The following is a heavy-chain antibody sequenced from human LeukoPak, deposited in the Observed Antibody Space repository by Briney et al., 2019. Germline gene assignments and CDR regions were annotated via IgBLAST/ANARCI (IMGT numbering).Heavy chain of an antibody. J-gene: IGHJ4*02. Sequence: GGSLRLSCAASGFIFSNYWMSWVRQAPGKGLEWVANIKQDGSEKYYVDSVKGRFTISRDNAENSLYLQMNSLRAEDTAVYYCARKSGKWLPFDYWGQGTLVTVSS. V-gene: IGHV3-7*01. CDR3: ARKSGKWLPFDY. CDR1: GFIFSNYW. D-gene: IGHD5-12*01. CDR2: IKQDGSEK.